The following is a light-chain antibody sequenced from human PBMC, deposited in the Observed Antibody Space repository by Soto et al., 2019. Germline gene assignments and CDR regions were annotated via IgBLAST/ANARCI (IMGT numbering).Light chain of an antibody. CDR3: QQYNSLWGT. J-gene: IGKJ1*01. V-gene: IGKV1-5*01. CDR2: DAS. Sequence: DIQMTQSPSTLSASVGDRVTITCRASQSISSWLAWYQQKPGTAPKPLIYDASSLESGVPSRFSGSGSGTEFTLTISSLQPDDFATYYCQQYNSLWGTFGQGTKVDIK. CDR1: QSISSW.